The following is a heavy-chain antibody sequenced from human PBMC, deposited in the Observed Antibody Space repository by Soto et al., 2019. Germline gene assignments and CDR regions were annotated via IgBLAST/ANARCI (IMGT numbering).Heavy chain of an antibody. V-gene: IGHV1-2*04. CDR2: INPNSGGT. CDR1: RYTVTGYY. J-gene: IGHJ4*02. D-gene: IGHD6-19*01. CDR3: ARHLESSCWYLSFEY. Sequence: GASVKVSCKASRYTVTGYYMHWVRQAPGQGLEWMGWINPNSGGTNYAQKFQGWVTMTRATPISTADMERISLRADDTTVYYCARHLESSCWYLSFEYWGQGTLVSDSS.